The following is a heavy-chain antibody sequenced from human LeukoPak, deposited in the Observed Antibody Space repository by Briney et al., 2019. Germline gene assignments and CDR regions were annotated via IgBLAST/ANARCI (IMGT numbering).Heavy chain of an antibody. D-gene: IGHD2-15*01. CDR1: GGSFSGYC. CDR3: CSYGLDAFDI. J-gene: IGHJ3*02. Sequence: PSETLSLTCAVYGGSFSGYCWSWIRQPPGKGLEWIGEINHSGSTNYNPSLKSRVTISVDTSKNQFSLKLSSVTAADTAVYYCCSYGLDAFDIWGQGTMVTVSS. V-gene: IGHV4-34*01. CDR2: INHSGST.